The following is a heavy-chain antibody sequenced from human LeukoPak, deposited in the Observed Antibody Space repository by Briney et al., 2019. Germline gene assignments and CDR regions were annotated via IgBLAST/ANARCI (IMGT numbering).Heavy chain of an antibody. CDR1: GGSISSSSYY. J-gene: IGHJ3*02. V-gene: IGHV4-39*07. D-gene: IGHD1-1*01. CDR3: ARDSATGPGTFDI. Sequence: SSETLSLTCTVSGGSISSSSYYWGWIRQPPGKGLEWIGSIYYSGSTYYNPSLKSRVTISVDTSKNQFSLKLSSVTAADTAVYYCARDSATGPGTFDIWGQGTMVTVSS. CDR2: IYYSGST.